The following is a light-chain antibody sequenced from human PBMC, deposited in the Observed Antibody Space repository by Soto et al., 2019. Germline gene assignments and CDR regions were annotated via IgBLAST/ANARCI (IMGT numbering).Light chain of an antibody. V-gene: IGLV2-14*01. CDR3: ISYRGSDTSYV. CDR1: SSDIGSYNY. J-gene: IGLJ1*01. Sequence: SVLTQPASVSGSPGPSITICCTGTSSDIGSYNYVAWYQQFPGKTPKLISDEVRNRPSGVSFRFSGCKSGNTASLTISGLQAEDEADYYCISYRGSDTSYVFGTGTKSPS. CDR2: EVR.